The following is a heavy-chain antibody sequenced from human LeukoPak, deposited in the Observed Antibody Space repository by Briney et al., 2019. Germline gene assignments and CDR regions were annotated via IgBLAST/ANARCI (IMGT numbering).Heavy chain of an antibody. CDR2: ISSSSSTI. Sequence: GGSLRLSCAASGFTFSSYSMNWVRQAPGKGLEWVSYISSSSSTIYYADSVKGRFTISRDNAKNSLYLQMNSLRAEDAAVYYCARSDSGSYLGPSFDYWGQGTLVTVSS. J-gene: IGHJ4*02. V-gene: IGHV3-48*04. D-gene: IGHD1-26*01. CDR1: GFTFSSYS. CDR3: ARSDSGSYLGPSFDY.